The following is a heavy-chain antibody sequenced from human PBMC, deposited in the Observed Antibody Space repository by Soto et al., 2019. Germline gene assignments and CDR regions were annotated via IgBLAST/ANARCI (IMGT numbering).Heavy chain of an antibody. D-gene: IGHD3-22*01. CDR2: MNPNSGNT. CDR1: GYTFTSYD. V-gene: IGHV1-8*01. J-gene: IGHJ5*02. Sequence: QVRLVQSGAEVKKPGASVKVSCKPSGYTFTSYDINWVRQATGQGLEWMGWMNPNSGNTGYAQKFQCRVTMTRNTSISTAYIELSSLRSEDTAVYYCARGIMYYYDSSGYLNWFDPWGQGTLVTVSS. CDR3: ARGIMYYYDSSGYLNWFDP.